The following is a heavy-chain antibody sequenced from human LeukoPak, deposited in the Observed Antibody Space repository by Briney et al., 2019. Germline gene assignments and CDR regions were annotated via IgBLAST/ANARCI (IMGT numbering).Heavy chain of an antibody. D-gene: IGHD2-15*01. CDR3: ARGVAIDY. CDR2: IYYSGTT. Sequence: SETLSLTCTVSGGSISNYYWSWIRQPPGKGLEWIGYIYYSGTTHYNPSLKSRVTISIDTSKNQFSLKLTSVAAADTAVYYCARGVAIDYWGQGTLVTVSS. J-gene: IGHJ4*02. CDR1: GGSISNYY. V-gene: IGHV4-59*01.